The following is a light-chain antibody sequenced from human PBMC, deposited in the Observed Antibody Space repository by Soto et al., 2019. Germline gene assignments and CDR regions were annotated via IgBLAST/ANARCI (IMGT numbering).Light chain of an antibody. CDR1: QSISRN. Sequence: EIVMPQSPATLSVSPGERVTLSCRASQSISRNLAWYHQKPGRAPRLLIFGASTTASGVPGRFSGSGSGTEFTLTISSLQSEDFAVYYCQQYNDWPPMYTFGQGTKLEIK. CDR3: QQYNDWPPMYT. CDR2: GAS. V-gene: IGKV3-15*01. J-gene: IGKJ2*01.